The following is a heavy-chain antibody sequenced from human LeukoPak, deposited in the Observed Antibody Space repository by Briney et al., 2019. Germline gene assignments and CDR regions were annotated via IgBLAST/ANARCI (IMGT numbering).Heavy chain of an antibody. V-gene: IGHV3-30*19. Sequence: GGSLRLSCAASAFTFSSYGMHWVRQAPGKGLEWMAVMSDDGITKYYADSVKGRFTIYRDNSKNTLYLQMNSLRPEDTAVYYCAPGAFDIWGQGTMVTVSS. CDR3: APGAFDI. J-gene: IGHJ3*02. CDR1: AFTFSSYG. CDR2: MSDDGITK.